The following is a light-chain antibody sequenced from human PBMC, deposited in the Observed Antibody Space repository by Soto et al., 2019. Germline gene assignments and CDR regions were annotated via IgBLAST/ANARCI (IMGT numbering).Light chain of an antibody. CDR2: KAS. Sequence: DVVMTQSPLSLPVTLGQPASISCRSSQSLVYSDGIAYLSWFQQRPGQSPRRLIYKASNRDSGVTDRVSGSESGTDFTLQIDRVEAEDFGIYYCMQGTHWPPTFGRGTRVEIK. CDR3: MQGTHWPPT. J-gene: IGKJ1*01. V-gene: IGKV2-30*01. CDR1: QSLVYSDGIAY.